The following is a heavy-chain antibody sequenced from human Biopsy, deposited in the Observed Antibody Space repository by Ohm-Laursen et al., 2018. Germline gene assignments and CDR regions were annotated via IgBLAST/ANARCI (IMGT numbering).Heavy chain of an antibody. V-gene: IGHV3-48*04. Sequence: SLRLSCSASAFTFSGYSMNWVRQAPGRGLEWVSYINVYSNKKYYADSVKGRFIVSRDNDKNQLYLQMNSLRAEDTAVYHCARSPGRDRMDVWGQGTTVTVSS. CDR1: AFTFSGYS. D-gene: IGHD1-14*01. J-gene: IGHJ6*02. CDR3: ARSPGRDRMDV. CDR2: INVYSNKK.